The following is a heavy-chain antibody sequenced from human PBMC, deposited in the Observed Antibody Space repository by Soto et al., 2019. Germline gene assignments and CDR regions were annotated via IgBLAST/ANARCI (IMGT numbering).Heavy chain of an antibody. V-gene: IGHV4-59*12. CDR3: AASIFYYGMDV. Sequence: PSETLSLTCTVSGGSISSYYWSWIRQPPGKGLEWIGYIYYSGSTNYNPSLKSRVTISADKSITTTYLQWSSLKASDTAIYYCAASIFYYGMDVWGQGTTVTVSS. CDR1: GGSISSYY. CDR2: IYYSGST. J-gene: IGHJ6*02.